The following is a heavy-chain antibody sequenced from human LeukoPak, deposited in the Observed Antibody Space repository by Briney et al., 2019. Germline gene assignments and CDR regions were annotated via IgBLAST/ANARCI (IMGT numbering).Heavy chain of an antibody. Sequence: PSETLSLTCAVSGGSISSTSYYWGWIRQPPGKGLEWIGEINHSGSTNYNPSLKSRVTISVDTSKNQFSLKLSSVTAADTAVYYCARHAPLRRYFDWYGGFDPWGQGTLVTVSS. CDR1: GGSISSTSYY. CDR3: ARHAPLRRYFDWYGGFDP. J-gene: IGHJ5*02. D-gene: IGHD3-9*01. CDR2: INHSGST. V-gene: IGHV4-39*01.